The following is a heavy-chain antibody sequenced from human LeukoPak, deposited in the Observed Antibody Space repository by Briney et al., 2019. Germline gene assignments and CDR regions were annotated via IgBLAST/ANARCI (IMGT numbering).Heavy chain of an antibody. CDR2: INHRGST. J-gene: IGHJ4*02. CDR1: GGSFSGYY. CDR3: ASSNLSSSWYRAFDY. V-gene: IGHV4-34*01. Sequence: KASETLSLTCAVYGGSFSGYYWSWIRQPPGKGLEWIGEINHRGSTNYNPSLKSRVTISVDTSKNQFSLKLSSVTAADTAVYYCASSNLSSSWYRAFDYWGQGTLVTVSS. D-gene: IGHD6-13*01.